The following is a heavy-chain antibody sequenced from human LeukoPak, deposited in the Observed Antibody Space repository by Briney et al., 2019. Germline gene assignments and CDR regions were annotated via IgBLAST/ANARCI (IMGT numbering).Heavy chain of an antibody. Sequence: SETLSLTCSVSGGSISSYYWSWIRQPPGKGLEWIGYIYYSGTTKYNPSLKSRVTISVDTSRNQFSLRLSSVTAADTAVYYCTRATSSWYDYWGQGTLVTVSS. D-gene: IGHD6-13*01. CDR2: IYYSGTT. V-gene: IGHV4-59*01. CDR3: TRATSSWYDY. J-gene: IGHJ4*02. CDR1: GGSISSYY.